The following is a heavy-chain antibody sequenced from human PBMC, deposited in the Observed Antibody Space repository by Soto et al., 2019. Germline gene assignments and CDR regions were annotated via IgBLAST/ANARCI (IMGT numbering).Heavy chain of an antibody. Sequence: SVKVSCKASGYTFSSYAISWVRQAPGQGLEWMGGIIPIFGTANYAQKFQGRVTITADESTSTAYMELSSLRSEDTAVYYCARIYDFWSGYYPPDGMDVWGQGTTVTVSS. CDR3: ARIYDFWSGYYPPDGMDV. CDR2: IIPIFGTA. D-gene: IGHD3-3*01. CDR1: GYTFSSYA. V-gene: IGHV1-69*13. J-gene: IGHJ6*02.